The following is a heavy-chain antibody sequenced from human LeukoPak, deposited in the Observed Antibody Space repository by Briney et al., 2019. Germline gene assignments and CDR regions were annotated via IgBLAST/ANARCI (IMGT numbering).Heavy chain of an antibody. Sequence: GGSLRLSCAASGFAFSSFAMGWVRQSPGKGLEWLSTINGGGNTTFYADSVQGRFTISRDNSKNTLYLHMDNLRPDDTAIYYCTKELHVAVAVADYYYFYMDVWGRGTAVTVSS. CDR2: INGGGNTT. V-gene: IGHV3-23*01. D-gene: IGHD6-19*01. CDR1: GFAFSSFA. J-gene: IGHJ6*03. CDR3: TKELHVAVAVADYYYFYMDV.